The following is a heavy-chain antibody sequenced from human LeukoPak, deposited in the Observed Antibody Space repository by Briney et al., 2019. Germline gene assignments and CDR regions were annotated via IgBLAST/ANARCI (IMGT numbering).Heavy chain of an antibody. D-gene: IGHD3-16*01. CDR3: ARVNALTFRIDWFDP. CDR2: MSPKSGKT. V-gene: IGHV1-8*02. Sequence: VKVSCKASGYTFTSYDINWVRQASGQGLEWMGWMSPKSGKTGYAQKFQGRVTITRDTSISTAYMELSSLRSEDAAVYYCARVNALTFRIDWFDPWGQGTLVTVSS. J-gene: IGHJ5*02. CDR1: GYTFTSYD.